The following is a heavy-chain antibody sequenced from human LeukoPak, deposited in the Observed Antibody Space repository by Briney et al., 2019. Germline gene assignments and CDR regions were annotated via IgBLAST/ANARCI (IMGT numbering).Heavy chain of an antibody. CDR1: GFTVSSNC. D-gene: IGHD4-17*01. Sequence: PGGSLRLSCAASGFTVSSNCMSWVRQAPGKGLEWVSVIYSGGSTYYADSVKGRFTISRDNSKNTLYLQMNSLRAEDTAVYYCARGWTGDYYFDYWGQGTLVTVSS. CDR2: IYSGGST. CDR3: ARGWTGDYYFDY. V-gene: IGHV3-53*01. J-gene: IGHJ4*02.